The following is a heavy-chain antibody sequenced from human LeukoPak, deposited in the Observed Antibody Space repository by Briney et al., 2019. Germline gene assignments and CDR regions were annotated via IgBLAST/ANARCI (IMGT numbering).Heavy chain of an antibody. CDR1: GGSISSGSYY. V-gene: IGHV4-61*02. CDR2: IYTSGST. Sequence: PSETLSLTCTVSGGSISSGSYYWSWIRQPAGKGLEWIGRIYTSGSTNYNPSLKSRVTISVDTSKNQFSLKLSSVTAADTAVYYCARGSSYYYYYYMDVWGKGTTVTVSS. J-gene: IGHJ6*03. CDR3: ARGSSYYYYYYMDV. D-gene: IGHD1-26*01.